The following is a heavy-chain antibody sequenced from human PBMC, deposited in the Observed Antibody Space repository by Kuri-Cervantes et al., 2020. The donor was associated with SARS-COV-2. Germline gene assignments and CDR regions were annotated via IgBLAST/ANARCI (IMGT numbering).Heavy chain of an antibody. CDR1: GGSISSGGYY. CDR2: IYYSGST. D-gene: IGHD2-21*02. Sequence: SETLSLTCTVSGGSISSGGYYWSWIRQHPGKGLEWIGYIYYSGSTYYNPSLKSRVTISVDTSKNQFSLKLSSVTAADTAVYYCARVRIVVVTDAFDIWGQGTMVTGSS. CDR3: ARVRIVVVTDAFDI. J-gene: IGHJ3*02. V-gene: IGHV4-31*03.